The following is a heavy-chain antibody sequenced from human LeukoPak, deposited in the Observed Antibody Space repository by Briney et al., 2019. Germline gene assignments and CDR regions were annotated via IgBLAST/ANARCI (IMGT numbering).Heavy chain of an antibody. CDR3: ARYSNAWYAPDY. Sequence: PGGSLRLSCAASGFTFDDDAMRWVRHAPGKGLEWVSRINGDRSSTSYADSVKGRFTISRDNAKNTLYLQMNSLRAEDTAMYYCARYSNAWYAPDYWGQGTLVTVSS. CDR1: GFTFDDDA. CDR2: INGDRSST. V-gene: IGHV3-74*01. J-gene: IGHJ4*02. D-gene: IGHD6-19*01.